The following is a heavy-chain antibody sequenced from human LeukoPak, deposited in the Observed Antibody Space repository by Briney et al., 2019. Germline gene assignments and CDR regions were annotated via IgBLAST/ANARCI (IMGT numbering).Heavy chain of an antibody. V-gene: IGHV1-46*03. Sequence: ASVKVSCKASGYTFTSYYMHWVRQAPGQGLEWMGLINPTGGSTGYAQKFQGRVTMTRDMSTSTDYMELSSLRSDDTAVYYCASGYCGGDCYSFDYWGQGTLVTVSS. CDR3: ASGYCGGDCYSFDY. CDR2: INPTGGST. J-gene: IGHJ4*02. D-gene: IGHD2-21*02. CDR1: GYTFTSYY.